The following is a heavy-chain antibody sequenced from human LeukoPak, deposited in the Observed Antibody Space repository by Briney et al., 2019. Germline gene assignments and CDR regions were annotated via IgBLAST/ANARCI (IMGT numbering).Heavy chain of an antibody. CDR1: GFTFNNYA. V-gene: IGHV3-23*01. D-gene: IGHD4-17*01. CDR2: ISDSVSGGST. Sequence: GALRLSCAASGFTFNNYAMTWVRQAPGKGLEWVSTISDSVSGGSTYYADSVKGRFTISRDNSKNTLYLQMNSLRAEDTAVYYCAKLWGTTVTTSAQAWGQGTLVTVSS. CDR3: AKLWGTTVTTSAQA. J-gene: IGHJ5*02.